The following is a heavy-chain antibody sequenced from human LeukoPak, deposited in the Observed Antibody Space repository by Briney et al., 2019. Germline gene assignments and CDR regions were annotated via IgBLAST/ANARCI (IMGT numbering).Heavy chain of an antibody. CDR3: AREPRYSHNWFDP. CDR1: GGTFSSYA. CDR2: FIPIFGTA. V-gene: IGHV1-69*05. J-gene: IGHJ5*02. D-gene: IGHD5-18*01. Sequence: GASVKVSCKASGGTFSSYAISWVRQAPGQGLEWMGGFIPIFGTANYAQTFQGRVTITTDESTSTAYMELSSLRSEDTAVYYCAREPRYSHNWFDPWGQGTLVTVSS.